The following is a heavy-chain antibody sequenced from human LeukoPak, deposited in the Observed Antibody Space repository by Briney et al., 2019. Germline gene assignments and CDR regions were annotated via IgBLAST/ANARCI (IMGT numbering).Heavy chain of an antibody. D-gene: IGHD3-16*01. CDR1: GGSISPYF. CDR2: VYSSGST. CDR3: ARRPDWGYDYYMDV. V-gene: IGHV4-4*09. Sequence: SETLSLTCTVSGGSISPYFWGWIRQPPGKGLEWIGGVYSSGSTYYNPSLESRLTIPLKTSKNQFSLKLRSVTAADTAVYYCARRPDWGYDYYMDVWGKGTTVTVSS. J-gene: IGHJ6*03.